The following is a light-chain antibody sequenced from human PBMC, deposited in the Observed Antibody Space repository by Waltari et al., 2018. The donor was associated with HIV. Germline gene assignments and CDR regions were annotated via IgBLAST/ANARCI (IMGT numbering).Light chain of an antibody. CDR3: CSYAGRNTMV. Sequence: QSALTLPRSVPCSPGQSLSACSGVSSDVGGCNDVPWCQQDPGRAPKLLIYDVIKRPSGVPDRFSGSKSGNTASLTISGLQAEDEADYYCCSYAGRNTMVFGGGTTLTVL. CDR1: SSDVGGCND. V-gene: IGLV2-11*01. CDR2: DVI. J-gene: IGLJ2*01.